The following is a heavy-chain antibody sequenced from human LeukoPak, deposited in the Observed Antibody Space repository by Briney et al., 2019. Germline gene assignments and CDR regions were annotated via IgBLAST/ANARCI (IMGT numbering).Heavy chain of an antibody. CDR3: ARGITSHLRY. Sequence: SETLSLTCTVSGDSISSGGYYWSWIRQHPGKGLEWIAYIYKYGTAYYNPSLKSRVTISIDTSKNQFSLKLSSVTAADTAVYYCARGITSHLRYWGQGTLVTVSS. V-gene: IGHV4-31*03. CDR2: IYKYGTA. J-gene: IGHJ4*02. CDR1: GDSISSGGYY.